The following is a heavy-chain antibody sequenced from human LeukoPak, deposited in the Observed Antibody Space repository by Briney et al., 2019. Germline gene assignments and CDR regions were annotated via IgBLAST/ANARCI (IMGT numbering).Heavy chain of an antibody. CDR1: GFTFDDYA. J-gene: IGHJ4*02. D-gene: IGHD6-13*01. CDR3: AKDFGSWYYFDY. V-gene: IGHV3-9*01. Sequence: PGGSLRLSCAASGFTFDDYAMHWVRQAPGKGLEWVSGISWNSGSIGYADSVKGRFTISRDNAKNSLYPQMNSLRAEDTALYYCAKDFGSWYYFDYWGQGTLVTVSS. CDR2: ISWNSGSI.